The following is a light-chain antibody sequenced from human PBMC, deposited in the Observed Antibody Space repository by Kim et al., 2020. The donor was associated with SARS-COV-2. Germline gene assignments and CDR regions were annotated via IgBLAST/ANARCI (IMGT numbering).Light chain of an antibody. CDR3: QAWDSSTAV. CDR2: QDS. CDR1: KLGDKY. V-gene: IGLV3-1*01. J-gene: IGLJ2*01. Sequence: SYELTQPPSVSVSPGQTARITCSGDKLGDKYACWYQQKPGQSPVLVIYQDSKRPSGIPERFSGSNSGNTATLTISGTQAMDEADYYCQAWDSSTAVFGGG.